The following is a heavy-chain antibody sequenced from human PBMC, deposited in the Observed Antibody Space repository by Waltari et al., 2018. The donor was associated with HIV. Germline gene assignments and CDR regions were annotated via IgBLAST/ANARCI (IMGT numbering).Heavy chain of an antibody. V-gene: IGHV4-31*03. CDR2: IYHSGNT. D-gene: IGHD6-13*01. J-gene: IGHJ6*02. Sequence: VQLQESGPGLVKPSETLSVTCSVSGGSITSGGYYWSWIRQPPGKGLEWIGQIYHSGNTFYNPSLRSRLSISVDTSKNQFSLEVRSVTAADTAVYYCAKTRGAAGTDYYGMDVWGQGTTVSVSS. CDR3: AKTRGAAGTDYYGMDV. CDR1: GGSITSGGYY.